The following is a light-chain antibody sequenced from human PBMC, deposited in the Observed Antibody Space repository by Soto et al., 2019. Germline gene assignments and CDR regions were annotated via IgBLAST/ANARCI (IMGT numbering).Light chain of an antibody. Sequence: DIQLTQSPSFLSASVGDRVTITCRASQDVSRYLAWYQQKPGKAPNLLIYAASTLRSGVPSRFSGSGSETEFTLTVSSLLPGDFATYYCQHYNSYEFAFGPGTRVDIE. CDR3: QHYNSYEFA. J-gene: IGKJ3*01. V-gene: IGKV1-9*01. CDR2: AAS. CDR1: QDVSRY.